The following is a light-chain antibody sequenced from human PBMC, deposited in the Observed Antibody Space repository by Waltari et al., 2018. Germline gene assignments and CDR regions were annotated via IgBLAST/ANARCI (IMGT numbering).Light chain of an antibody. Sequence: EIVLTQSPATLSLSPGERATLSRRASQSVNYFLAWFQQKPGQAPRLLIDDASNRATGIPARFSGSGSGTDFTLTISSLEPEEFAVYYCQQRTNWPLTFGGGTKVEIK. CDR3: QQRTNWPLT. V-gene: IGKV3-11*01. J-gene: IGKJ4*01. CDR1: QSVNYF. CDR2: DAS.